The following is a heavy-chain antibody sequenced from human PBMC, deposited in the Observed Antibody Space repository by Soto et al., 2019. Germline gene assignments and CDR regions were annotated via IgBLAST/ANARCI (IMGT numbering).Heavy chain of an antibody. CDR3: ARTHLVATPRAWFDL. J-gene: IGHJ5*02. V-gene: IGHV5-51*01. CDR2: IYPRDSDT. Sequence: GEAMKISYKGSGNSFTSYWIGWVRQMPGKGLEWMGIIYPRDSDTRYNPSFQGQVTISVDKSISTAYLQWSSLKASDTAMYYCARTHLVATPRAWFDLWGQGTLVTGSS. CDR1: GNSFTSYW. D-gene: IGHD5-12*01.